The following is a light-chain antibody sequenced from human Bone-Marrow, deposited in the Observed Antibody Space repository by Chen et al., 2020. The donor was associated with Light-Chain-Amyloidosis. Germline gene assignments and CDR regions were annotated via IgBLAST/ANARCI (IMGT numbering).Light chain of an antibody. CDR3: SSYTITNTLV. CDR2: EVT. V-gene: IGLV2-14*01. Sequence: QSALTQPASVSGSPGQSITISCTGTSRDVGGDNHFSWYQQHPDKAPKLMIYEVTNRPSWVPSRFSGSKSDTTASLTISGLQTEDEADYFCSSYTITNTLVFGSGTRVTVL. CDR1: SRDVGGDNH. J-gene: IGLJ1*01.